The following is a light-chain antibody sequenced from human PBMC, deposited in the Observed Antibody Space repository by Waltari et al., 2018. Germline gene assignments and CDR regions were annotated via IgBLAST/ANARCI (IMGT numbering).Light chain of an antibody. Sequence: VLTQSPGTLSLSPGERATLPCRASQGLKMTWLVWYQQKYGQAPRRLIYGGSSRAAGIPDRFSGSGSGTDFTLTISRLEPEDSAVYYCQQYESSVMYTFGQGTKVEIK. V-gene: IGKV3-20*01. J-gene: IGKJ2*01. CDR1: QGLKMTW. CDR2: GGS. CDR3: QQYESSVMYT.